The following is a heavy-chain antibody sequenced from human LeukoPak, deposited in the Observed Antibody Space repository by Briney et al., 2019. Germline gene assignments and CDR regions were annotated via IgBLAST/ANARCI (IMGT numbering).Heavy chain of an antibody. V-gene: IGHV3-48*03. CDR1: GFTFSSYE. CDR2: ISSSGSTI. Sequence: PGGSLRLSCAASGFTFSSYEMNWVRQAPGKGLEWVSYISSSGSTIYYADSVKGRFTISRDNAKNSLYLHMNSLSAEDTALYFCATETENSNYDAFDIWGQGTLVTVSS. CDR3: ATETENSNYDAFDI. J-gene: IGHJ3*02. D-gene: IGHD4-11*01.